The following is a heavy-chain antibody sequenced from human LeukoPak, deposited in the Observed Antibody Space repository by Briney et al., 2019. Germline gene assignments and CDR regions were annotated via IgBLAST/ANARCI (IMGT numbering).Heavy chain of an antibody. CDR1: GGSISSSNW. J-gene: IGHJ6*02. CDR2: IYHSGYI. CDR3: ARATRGGVVIIHGMDV. D-gene: IGHD3-3*01. V-gene: IGHV4-4*02. Sequence: PSETLSLTCAVSGGSISSSNWWSWVRQPPGKGLEWIGEIYHSGYINYNPSLKSRLTISVDKSKNQFSLKLSSVTAADTAVYYCARATRGGVVIIHGMDVWGQGTTVTVSS.